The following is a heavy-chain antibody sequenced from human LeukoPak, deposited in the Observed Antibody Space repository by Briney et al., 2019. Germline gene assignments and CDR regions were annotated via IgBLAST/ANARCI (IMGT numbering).Heavy chain of an antibody. CDR1: GFTFSDYY. J-gene: IGHJ6*02. CDR3: ATPSYSSSPTNGMDV. Sequence: GGSLRLSCAASGFTFSDYYMSWIRQAPGKGLEWVSYISSSGSTIYYADSVKSRFTISRDNAKNSLYLQMNSLRAEDTAVYYCATPSYSSSPTNGMDVWGQGTTVTVSS. V-gene: IGHV3-11*01. D-gene: IGHD6-13*01. CDR2: ISSSGSTI.